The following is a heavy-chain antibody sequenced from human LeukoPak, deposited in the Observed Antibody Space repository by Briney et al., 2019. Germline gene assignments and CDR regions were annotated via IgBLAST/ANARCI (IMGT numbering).Heavy chain of an antibody. CDR2: ISEDGTKK. Sequence: GGSLRLSCAASGFSFSFYGMHCARQARGKGLEWVAVISEDGTKKNYAESVKGRFTISRDNSNNTLYLQMNSLRAEDTAVYYCAKDRETTASGTFDNWGQGTLVADSS. V-gene: IGHV3-30*18. J-gene: IGHJ4*02. CDR3: AKDRETTASGTFDN. CDR1: GFSFSFYG. D-gene: IGHD6-13*01.